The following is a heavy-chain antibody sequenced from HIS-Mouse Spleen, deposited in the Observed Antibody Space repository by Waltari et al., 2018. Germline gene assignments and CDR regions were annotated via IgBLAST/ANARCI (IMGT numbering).Heavy chain of an antibody. CDR2: IYYSGST. J-gene: IGHJ2*01. CDR1: GGSISSSSYY. CDR3: AREIPYSSSWYDWYFDL. Sequence: QLQLQESGPGLVKPSETLSLTCTVSGGSISSSSYYWGWIRQPPGKGLEWSGSIYYSGSTYDNPSLKSRVTISVDTSKNQFSRKLSSVTAADTAVYYCAREIPYSSSWYDWYFDLWGRGTLVTVSS. V-gene: IGHV4-39*07. D-gene: IGHD6-13*01.